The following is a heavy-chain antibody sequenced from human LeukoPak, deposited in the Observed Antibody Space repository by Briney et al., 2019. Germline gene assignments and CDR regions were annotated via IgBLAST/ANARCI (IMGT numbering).Heavy chain of an antibody. CDR2: ISWNSGSI. CDR1: GFTFDDYA. CDR3: AKDRQPNSSGWYLFDY. Sequence: PGGSLRLSCAASGFTFDDYAMHWVRQAPGKGLEWVSGISWNSGSIGYADSVKGRFTISRDNAKNSLYLQMNSLRAEDTALYYCAKDRQPNSSGWYLFDYWGQGTLVTVSS. J-gene: IGHJ4*02. V-gene: IGHV3-9*01. D-gene: IGHD6-19*01.